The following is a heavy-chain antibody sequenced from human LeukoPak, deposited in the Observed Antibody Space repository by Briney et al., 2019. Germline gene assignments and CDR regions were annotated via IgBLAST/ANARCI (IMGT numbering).Heavy chain of an antibody. Sequence: PGGSLRLSCAASGFTFSSYEMNWVRQAPGKGLEWVSYISSSGSTIYYADSVKGRFTISRDNAKNSLYLQMNSLRAEDTAVYYCARGITMVRGALPNSYPYYYYYYMDVWGKGTTVTVSS. CDR3: ARGITMVRGALPNSYPYYYYYYMDV. CDR2: ISSSGSTI. J-gene: IGHJ6*03. V-gene: IGHV3-48*03. CDR1: GFTFSSYE. D-gene: IGHD3-10*01.